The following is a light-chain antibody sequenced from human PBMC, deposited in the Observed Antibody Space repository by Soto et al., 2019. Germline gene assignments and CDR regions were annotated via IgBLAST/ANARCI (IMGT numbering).Light chain of an antibody. CDR1: QDVSGTY. Sequence: EIVLTQSPGTLSLSPGESATVSCRASQDVSGTYLVWLQQKPGQAPRLLIYGASSRATGIPDRFSGSGSVRDFTLSISRVEPEDLAVYYCQQHGLSPYTFGQGTRLEI. V-gene: IGKV3-20*01. CDR2: GAS. CDR3: QQHGLSPYT. J-gene: IGKJ2*01.